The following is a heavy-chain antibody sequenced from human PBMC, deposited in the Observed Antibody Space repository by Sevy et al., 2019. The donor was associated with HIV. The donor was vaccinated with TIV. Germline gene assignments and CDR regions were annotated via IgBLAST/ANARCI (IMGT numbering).Heavy chain of an antibody. CDR1: GGSISSYY. CDR2: IYYSGST. CDR3: ARDRSYYYGSGKNNAFDI. D-gene: IGHD3-10*01. V-gene: IGHV4-59*01. Sequence: SETLSLTCTVSGGSISSYYWSWIRQPPGNGLEWIGYIYYSGSTNYNPSLKSRVTISVDTFKNQVSLKLSPVTAADTAVYYCARDRSYYYGSGKNNAFDIWGQGTMVTVSS. J-gene: IGHJ3*02.